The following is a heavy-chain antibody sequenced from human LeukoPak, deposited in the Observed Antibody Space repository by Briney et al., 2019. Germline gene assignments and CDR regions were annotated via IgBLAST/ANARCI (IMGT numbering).Heavy chain of an antibody. CDR3: ARRLYSSGWSYWFDP. Sequence: PSETLSLTCSVSGGSIGGYSWTWVRQPPGKRLEYIGYISYTGITYYNPSLMSRVAISVATSKNQFSLKLASVTAADTAVYYCARRLYSSGWSYWFDPWGQETLVTVSS. J-gene: IGHJ5*02. D-gene: IGHD6-19*01. CDR2: ISYTGIT. CDR1: GGSIGGYS. V-gene: IGHV4-59*01.